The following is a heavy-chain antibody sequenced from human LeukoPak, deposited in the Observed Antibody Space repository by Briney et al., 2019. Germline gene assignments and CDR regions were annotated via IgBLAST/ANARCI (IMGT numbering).Heavy chain of an antibody. V-gene: IGHV4-34*01. D-gene: IGHD4-17*01. CDR2: INHSGST. CDR1: GGSFSGYY. Sequence: PSETLSLTCAVYGGSFSGYYWSWIRQPPGKGLEWIGEINHSGSTNYNPSLKSRVTISVDTSKNQFSLKLSSVTAADTAVYYCARGDYGVYWRFDPWGRGTLVTVSS. J-gene: IGHJ2*01. CDR3: ARGDYGVYWRFDP.